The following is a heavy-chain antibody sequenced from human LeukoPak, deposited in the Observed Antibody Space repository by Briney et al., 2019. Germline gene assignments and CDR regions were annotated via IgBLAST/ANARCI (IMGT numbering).Heavy chain of an antibody. V-gene: IGHV3-74*03. CDR2: INERGTDS. D-gene: IGHD1-7*01. Sequence: GGSLRLSCTASGFTFSGHWIHWVRQPPGMGLVWVSRINERGTDSMYAESVKGRFTISRDNSKNTLYLQMNSLRAEDTAVYYCARDAVELELRHYFDYWGQGTLVTVSS. J-gene: IGHJ4*02. CDR1: GFTFSGHW. CDR3: ARDAVELELRHYFDY.